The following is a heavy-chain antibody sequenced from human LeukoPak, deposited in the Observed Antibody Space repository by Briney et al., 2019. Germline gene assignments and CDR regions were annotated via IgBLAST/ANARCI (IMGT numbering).Heavy chain of an antibody. V-gene: IGHV3-48*04. D-gene: IGHD2/OR15-2a*01. Sequence: GGSLRLSCAASGFTFSSFSMNWVRQAPGKGLEWVSYIRSSGSGTDYTGSVKGRFTISRDNAKNSLYLQMNSLRAEDTAMYYCATISALDYWGQGTLVTVSS. CDR1: GFTFSSFS. CDR3: ATISALDY. CDR2: IRSSGSGT. J-gene: IGHJ4*02.